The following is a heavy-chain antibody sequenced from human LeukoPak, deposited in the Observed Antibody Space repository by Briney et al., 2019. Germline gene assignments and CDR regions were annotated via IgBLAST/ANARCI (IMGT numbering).Heavy chain of an antibody. D-gene: IGHD5-18*01. CDR2: INPSGGST. CDR3: ARGCGIQLWFGACPYGMDV. CDR1: GYTFTSYY. V-gene: IGHV1-46*01. Sequence: ASVKVSCKASGYTFTSYYMHWVRQAPGQGLELMGIINPSGGSTSYAQKFQSRVTMTRDTSTSTVYMELSSLRSEDTAVYYCARGCGIQLWFGACPYGMDVWGQGTTVTVSS. J-gene: IGHJ6*02.